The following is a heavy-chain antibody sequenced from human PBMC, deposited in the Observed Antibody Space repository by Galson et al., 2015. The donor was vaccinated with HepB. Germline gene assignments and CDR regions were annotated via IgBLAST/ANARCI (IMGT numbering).Heavy chain of an antibody. Sequence: SLRLSCAASGFTFSSYSMNWVRQAPGKGLEWVSSISSSSSYIYYADSVKGRFTISRDNAKNSLYLQMNSLRAEDTAVYYCARELVLRYFVASRWDEYWGQGTLVTVSS. J-gene: IGHJ4*02. CDR1: GFTFSSYS. CDR3: ARELVLRYFVASRWDEY. CDR2: ISSSSSYI. V-gene: IGHV3-21*01. D-gene: IGHD3-9*01.